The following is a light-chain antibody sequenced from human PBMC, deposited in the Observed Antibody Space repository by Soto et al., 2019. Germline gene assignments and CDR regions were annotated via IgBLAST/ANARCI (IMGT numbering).Light chain of an antibody. J-gene: IGKJ4*01. V-gene: IGKV1-5*03. Sequence: EIQMTQSPSTLSASVGERVTITCRASQSISSWLAWYQQTPGKAPKLLIYKASSLESGVPSRFSGSGSGTEFTLTISSLQPDDFATYYCQQYNSYSPLTFGGGTKVDI. CDR2: KAS. CDR3: QQYNSYSPLT. CDR1: QSISSW.